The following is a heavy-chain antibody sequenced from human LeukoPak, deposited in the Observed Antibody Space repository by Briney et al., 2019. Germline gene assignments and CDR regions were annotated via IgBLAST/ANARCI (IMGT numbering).Heavy chain of an antibody. CDR3: ARSTSWGTATGYLDY. D-gene: IGHD2-15*01. CDR2: FYNSGRT. J-gene: IGHJ4*02. CDR1: GGSISSYY. V-gene: IGHV4-59*01. Sequence: PSETLSLTCAVSGGSISSYYWSWIRQSPGKGLEWIGYFYNSGRTIYNPSLKTRVTISADTSKNQFSLKLNSVTAADTAVYYCARSTSWGTATGYLDYWGQGTLVTVSP.